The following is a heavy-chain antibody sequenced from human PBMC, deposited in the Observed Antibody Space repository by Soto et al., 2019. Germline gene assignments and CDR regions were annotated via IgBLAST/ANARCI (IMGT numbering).Heavy chain of an antibody. CDR3: ARAQVNWFDP. Sequence: SETLSLTYTVSGGSISSYYWSWIRQPPGKGLEWIGYIYYSGSTNYNPSLKSRVTISVDTSKNQFSLKLSSVTAADTAVYYCARAQVNWFDPWGQGTLVTVSS. CDR1: GGSISSYY. V-gene: IGHV4-59*01. CDR2: IYYSGST. J-gene: IGHJ5*02.